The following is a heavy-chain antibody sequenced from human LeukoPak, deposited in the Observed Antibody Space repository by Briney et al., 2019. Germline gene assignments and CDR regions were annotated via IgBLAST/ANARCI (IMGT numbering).Heavy chain of an antibody. CDR3: ARDNSGSAFDP. CDR2: ISYDGSNK. V-gene: IGHV3-30-3*01. CDR1: GFTFSSYA. D-gene: IGHD1-26*01. Sequence: GGSLTLSCTASGFTFSSYAMHWVRQAPGKGLEWVAVISYDGSNKYYADSVKGRFTISRDNSKNTLYLQMNSLRAEDTAVYYCARDNSGSAFDPWGQGTLVTVSS. J-gene: IGHJ5*02.